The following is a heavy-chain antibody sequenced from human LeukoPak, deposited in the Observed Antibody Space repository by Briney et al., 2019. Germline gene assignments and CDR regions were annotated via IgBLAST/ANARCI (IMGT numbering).Heavy chain of an antibody. J-gene: IGHJ5*02. D-gene: IGHD3-10*01. Sequence: GGSLRLSCAASGFTVSSNYMSWVRQAPGKGLEWVSVIYSGGSTYYADSVKGRFTISIDNSKSTLYLQMNSLRAEDTAVYYCARDPPMVRGVSPNWFDPWGQGTLVTVSS. V-gene: IGHV3-66*01. CDR1: GFTVSSNY. CDR3: ARDPPMVRGVSPNWFDP. CDR2: IYSGGST.